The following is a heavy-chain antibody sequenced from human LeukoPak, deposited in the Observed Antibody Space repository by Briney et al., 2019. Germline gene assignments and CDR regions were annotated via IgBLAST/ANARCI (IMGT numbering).Heavy chain of an antibody. CDR2: VNFDGSST. CDR3: ARDSTTYYYDSSGYYYYYYYGMDV. D-gene: IGHD3-22*01. Sequence: GGSLRLSCAASDFILRAYGMNWVRQAPGKGLVWVSHVNFDGSSTSYADSVKGRFTISRDNAKNSLYLQMNSLRAEDTAVYYCARDSTTYYYDSSGYYYYYYYGMDVWGQGTTVTVSS. CDR1: DFILRAYG. J-gene: IGHJ6*02. V-gene: IGHV3-74*01.